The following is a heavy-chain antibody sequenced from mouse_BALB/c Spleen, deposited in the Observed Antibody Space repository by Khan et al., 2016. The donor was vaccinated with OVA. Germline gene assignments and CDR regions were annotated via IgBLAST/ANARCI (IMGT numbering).Heavy chain of an antibody. CDR3: ASDGARYHYAMDY. Sequence: EVQLQESGPGLVKPSQSLSLTCTVTGYSITSDYAWNWIRQFPGNKLEWMGYISYSGSTNCNPSLKSQISITRDKSKNQLFLQYHSLTTEYTATYYVASDGARYHYAMDYWGQGTSVTVSS. D-gene: IGHD1-1*02. V-gene: IGHV3-2*02. CDR2: ISYSGST. J-gene: IGHJ4*01. CDR1: GYSITSDYA.